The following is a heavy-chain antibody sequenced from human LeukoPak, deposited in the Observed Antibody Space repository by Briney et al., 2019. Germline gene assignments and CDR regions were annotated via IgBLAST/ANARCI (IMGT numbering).Heavy chain of an antibody. J-gene: IGHJ5*02. Sequence: PGGSLRLSCAASGFTVSSNYVSWVRQAPGKRLEWVSVFYSGGSTYYADSVQGRFTLSRDNSKNTVYLQMNSLRAEDTAVYYCARGQGASRGWFDPWGQGTLVTVSS. D-gene: IGHD4/OR15-4a*01. CDR3: ARGQGASRGWFDP. V-gene: IGHV3-53*01. CDR1: GFTVSSNY. CDR2: FYSGGST.